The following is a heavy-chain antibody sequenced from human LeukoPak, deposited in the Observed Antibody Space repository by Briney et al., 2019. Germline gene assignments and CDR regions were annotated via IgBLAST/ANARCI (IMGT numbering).Heavy chain of an antibody. D-gene: IGHD2/OR15-2a*01. CDR3: AEYGNGGWVFDY. J-gene: IGHJ4*02. V-gene: IGHV4-59*08. Sequence: PSETLSLTCTVSGGSIASNYWSWIRQPPGKGLEYIGYIYYTGATNYNPSLKSRVTISVDTSKNQFSLRLGSVNAADTTVYFCAEYGNGGWVFDYWGQGTLVTVSS. CDR1: GGSIASNY. CDR2: IYYTGAT.